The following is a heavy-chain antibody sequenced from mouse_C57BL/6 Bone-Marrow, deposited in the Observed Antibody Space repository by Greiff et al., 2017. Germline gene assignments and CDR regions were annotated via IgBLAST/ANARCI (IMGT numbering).Heavy chain of an antibody. D-gene: IGHD2-2*01. CDR2: IYPGSGGT. J-gene: IGHJ4*01. V-gene: IGHV1-54*01. Sequence: QVQLQQSGAELVRPGTSVKVSCKASGYAFTNYLIAWVKQRPGQGLEWIGVIYPGSGGTNYNEKFKGTATLTADKSSSTAYMQLSSLTSEDSAVYFGSRWAGLRRAMGFWGQGTAVPVSS. CDR1: GYAFTNYL. CDR3: SRWAGLRRAMGF.